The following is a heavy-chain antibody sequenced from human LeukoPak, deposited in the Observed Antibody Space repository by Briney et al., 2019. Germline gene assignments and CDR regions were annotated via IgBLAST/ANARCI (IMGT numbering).Heavy chain of an antibody. V-gene: IGHV1-2*06. Sequence: GASVKVSCKASGYTFTSYGISWVRQAPGQGLEWMGRINPNSGGTNYAQKFQGRVTMTRDTSISTAYMELSRLRSDDTAVYYCARDYGDYEDIFDYWAREPWSPSPQ. J-gene: IGHJ4*02. CDR3: ARDYGDYEDIFDY. CDR1: GYTFTSYG. D-gene: IGHD4-17*01. CDR2: INPNSGGT.